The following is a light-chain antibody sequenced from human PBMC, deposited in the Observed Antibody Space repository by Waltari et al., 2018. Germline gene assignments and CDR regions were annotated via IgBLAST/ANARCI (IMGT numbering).Light chain of an antibody. V-gene: IGLV3-21*01. CDR3: QVWETTSGHPTAV. CDR1: NIDGKS. CDR2: YDS. Sequence: SYVMSQPPSVSVAPGETARITCAGDNIDGKSVPLYQQKPGQAPVVVIYYDSDRPSGIPERFSGSNSGDTATLTITRVEAGDEADYSCQVWETTSGHPTAVFGGGTKLTVL. J-gene: IGLJ2*01.